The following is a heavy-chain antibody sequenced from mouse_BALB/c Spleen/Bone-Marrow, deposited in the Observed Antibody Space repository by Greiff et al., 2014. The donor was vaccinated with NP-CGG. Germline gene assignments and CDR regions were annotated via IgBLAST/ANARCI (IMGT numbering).Heavy chain of an antibody. D-gene: IGHD1-1*01. J-gene: IGHJ4*01. V-gene: IGHV5-12-1*01. CDR1: GFAFSSYD. CDR2: ISSGGGST. Sequence: DVMLVESGGGLVKPGGSLKLSCAASGFAFSSYDMSWVRQTPEKRLEWVAYISSGGGSTYYPDTVKGRFTISRDNAKNTLYLQMSSLKSEDTAMYYCARPPYYYGSSPFYAMDYWGQGTSVTVSS. CDR3: ARPPYYYGSSPFYAMDY.